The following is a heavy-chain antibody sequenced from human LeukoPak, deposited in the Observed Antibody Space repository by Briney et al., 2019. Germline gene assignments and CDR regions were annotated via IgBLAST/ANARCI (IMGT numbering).Heavy chain of an antibody. V-gene: IGHV1-18*01. CDR3: ARLGVTRSSYYMDV. CDR2: ISTYNGNS. D-gene: IGHD4-23*01. CDR1: GYTFNTFH. J-gene: IGHJ6*03. Sequence: ASVKVSCKASGYTFNTFHVTWVRQAPGQGLQWMGRISTYNGNSHYAQGLQGRVTMTTDTSTNTAYMELRSLTSDDTAVYYCARLGVTRSSYYMDVWGTGTTVTVSS.